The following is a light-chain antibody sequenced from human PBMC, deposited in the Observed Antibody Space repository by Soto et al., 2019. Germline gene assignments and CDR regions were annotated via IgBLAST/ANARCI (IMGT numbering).Light chain of an antibody. V-gene: IGKV3-20*01. Sequence: EVVLTQSPDTLSLSPGERATLSCRASQSVSNNYLAWYQQKPGQAPRLLIFGSSDRATGIPDRFSGSGSGTDFTLTISRLEPEDFAVYYCQQYGSSPPYTFGQGTKLEIK. J-gene: IGKJ2*01. CDR1: QSVSNNY. CDR3: QQYGSSPPYT. CDR2: GSS.